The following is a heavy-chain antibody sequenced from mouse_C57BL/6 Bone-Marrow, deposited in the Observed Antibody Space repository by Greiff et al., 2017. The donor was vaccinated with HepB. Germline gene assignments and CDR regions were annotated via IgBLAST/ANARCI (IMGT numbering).Heavy chain of an antibody. CDR2: IYPGSGNT. D-gene: IGHD2-5*01. CDR3: ARKRGYSNYSFAY. Sequence: QVQLQQSGAELVRPGASVKLSCKASGYTFTSYGISWVKQRTGQGLEWIGEIYPGSGNTYYNEKFKGKATLTADKSSSTAYMQLRSLTSEDSAVYFCARKRGYSNYSFAYWGQGTLVTVSA. J-gene: IGHJ3*01. V-gene: IGHV1-81*01. CDR1: GYTFTSYG.